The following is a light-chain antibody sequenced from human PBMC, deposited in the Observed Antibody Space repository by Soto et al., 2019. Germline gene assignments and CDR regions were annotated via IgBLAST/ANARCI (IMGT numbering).Light chain of an antibody. V-gene: IGLV2-14*01. J-gene: IGLJ3*02. CDR3: SSSTSSNTLV. Sequence: QSALTQPASVSASPGQSIPISCTGGKNDIGSSDYVSWYQQHPGKAPKLIIYGVSNRPSGTSDRFSGSKSGNTASLTISGLQADDEADYYCSSSTSSNTLVFGGGTKVTVL. CDR2: GVS. CDR1: KNDIGSSDY.